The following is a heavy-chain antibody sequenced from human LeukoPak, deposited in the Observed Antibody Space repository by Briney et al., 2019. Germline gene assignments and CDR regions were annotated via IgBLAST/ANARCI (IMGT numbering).Heavy chain of an antibody. D-gene: IGHD2-2*03. V-gene: IGHV3-7*01. J-gene: IGHJ4*02. CDR2: IKEDGTDK. CDR1: RFTFSNFW. CDR3: ARILNTAGYAYPGSLDF. Sequence: GGSLRLSCAASRFTFSNFWMNWVRQAPGKGLEWVANIKEDGTDKYYADSVRGRFTISRDNARNSLYLQMNSLRADDTAVYYCARILNTAGYAYPGSLDFWGQGILVTVSP.